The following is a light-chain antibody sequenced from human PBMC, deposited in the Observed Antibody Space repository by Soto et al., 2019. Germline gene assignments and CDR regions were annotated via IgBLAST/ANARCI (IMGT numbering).Light chain of an antibody. CDR3: SSYTSSSTPYL. J-gene: IGLJ1*01. CDR2: DVS. CDR1: SSDVGGYNY. V-gene: IGLV2-14*01. Sequence: QSALTQPASVSGSPGQSITISCTGTSSDVGGYNYVSLYQQHPGKAPKLMIYDVSNRPSGVSNRFSGSKSGNTASLTISGVQAEAEPHYYCSSYTSSSTPYLFGTGTKLTVL.